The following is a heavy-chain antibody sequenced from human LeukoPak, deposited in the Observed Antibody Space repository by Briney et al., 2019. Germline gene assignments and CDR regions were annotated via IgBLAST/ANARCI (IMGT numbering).Heavy chain of an antibody. CDR3: ARWFRPAGAKYFFDS. CDR2: IYYGGST. D-gene: IGHD6-25*01. CDR1: GDYIDTYY. V-gene: IGHV4-59*01. J-gene: IGHJ4*02. Sequence: SGTLSLTCTVSGDYIDTYYWAWVRQPPGKTLEYIGYIYYGGSTNYNPSLKSRVTISRDTSKNQFSLEVTSVTAADTAVYYCARWFRPAGAKYFFDSWGQGTLVTVSS.